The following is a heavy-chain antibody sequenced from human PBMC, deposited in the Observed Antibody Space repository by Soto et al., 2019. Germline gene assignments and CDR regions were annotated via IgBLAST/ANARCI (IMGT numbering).Heavy chain of an antibody. CDR2: IYYSGTT. Sequence: SKTLSLTCTVSGGSISSSSYYWGWIRQPPGKGLEWIGYIYYSGTTYYNPSLKSRVSISVDTSKRQFSLKLSSVTAADTAVYYCARAHGDSLGSDWYFDLWGRGTLVTVSS. CDR1: GGSISSSSYY. CDR3: ARAHGDSLGSDWYFDL. D-gene: IGHD4-17*01. V-gene: IGHV4-31*03. J-gene: IGHJ2*01.